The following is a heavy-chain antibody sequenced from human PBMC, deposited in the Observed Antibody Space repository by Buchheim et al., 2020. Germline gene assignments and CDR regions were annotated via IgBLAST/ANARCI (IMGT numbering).Heavy chain of an antibody. D-gene: IGHD3/OR15-3a*01. V-gene: IGHV3-23*04. CDR3: AKSGGFGMGLADYYYYMDV. Sequence: EVQLVESGGGLVQPGGSLRLSCAASGFTFSSYAMSWVRQAPGKGVEWVSTISGSGGTTYYADSVKGRFTISRDNSKKTLYLQMNSLRVEDTAVYYCAKSGGFGMGLADYYYYMDVWGKGTT. CDR1: GFTFSSYA. J-gene: IGHJ6*03. CDR2: ISGSGGTT.